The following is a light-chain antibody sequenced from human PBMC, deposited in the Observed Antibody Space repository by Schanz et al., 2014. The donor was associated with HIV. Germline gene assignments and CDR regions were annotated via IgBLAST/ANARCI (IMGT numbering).Light chain of an antibody. CDR3: QQYGSSRT. J-gene: IGKJ1*01. V-gene: IGKV3-20*01. Sequence: EIVLTQSPATLSLSPGERATLSCRASQTVSSSLAWYQQKPGQAPRLLIYDASNRATGIPARFSGSGSGTDFTLTISRLEPEDFAVYYCQQYGSSRTFGQGTKVEIK. CDR2: DAS. CDR1: QTVSSS.